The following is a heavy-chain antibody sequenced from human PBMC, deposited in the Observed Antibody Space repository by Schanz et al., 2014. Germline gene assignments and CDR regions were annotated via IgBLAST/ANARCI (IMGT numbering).Heavy chain of an antibody. Sequence: EVQLVESGGDLVQPGRSLRLSCAVSGFRFKTYEMNWVRQVRGKGLEWVSSISPSGDTHYLASVKGRFTISRENAKSSLYLQMDHLRVEDTAAYYCAGAAVGFIVDAFDLWGRGTMVIVSS. CDR3: AGAAVGFIVDAFDL. D-gene: IGHD6-19*01. J-gene: IGHJ3*01. CDR2: ISPSGDT. V-gene: IGHV3-13*01. CDR1: GFRFKTYE.